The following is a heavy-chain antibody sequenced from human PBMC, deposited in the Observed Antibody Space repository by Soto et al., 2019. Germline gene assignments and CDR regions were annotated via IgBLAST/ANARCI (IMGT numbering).Heavy chain of an antibody. CDR1: GFTFSSYA. CDR3: ATEVDVYGGYGARFDP. V-gene: IGHV3-23*01. Sequence: EVQLLESGGGLVQPGGSLRLSCAASGFTFSSYAMRWVRQAPGKGLEWVSAISGSGGSTYYADSVKGRCTISRDNSKNTLYLQMNSRRGEDTAVEYCATEVDVYGGYGARFDPWGQGTLVTVSS. J-gene: IGHJ5*02. CDR2: ISGSGGST. D-gene: IGHD5-12*01.